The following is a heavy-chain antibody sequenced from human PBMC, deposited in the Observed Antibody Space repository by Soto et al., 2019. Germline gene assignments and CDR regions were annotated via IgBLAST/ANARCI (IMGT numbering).Heavy chain of an antibody. CDR3: AREFRGITIFGVVSSYYMDV. CDR2: ISAYNGNT. CDR1: GYTFTSYG. J-gene: IGHJ6*03. Sequence: ASVKVSCKASGYTFTSYGISWGRLAPGQGLEWMGWISAYNGNTNYAQKIQGRVTMTTDTSTSTAYMELRSLRSDDTAVYYCAREFRGITIFGVVSSYYMDVWGKGTTVTVSS. V-gene: IGHV1-18*01. D-gene: IGHD3-3*01.